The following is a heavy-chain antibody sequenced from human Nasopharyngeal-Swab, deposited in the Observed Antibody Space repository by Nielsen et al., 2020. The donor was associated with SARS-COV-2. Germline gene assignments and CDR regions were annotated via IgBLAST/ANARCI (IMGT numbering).Heavy chain of an antibody. D-gene: IGHD3-22*01. V-gene: IGHV1-46*01. J-gene: IGHJ6*02. Sequence: WVRQAPGQGLEWTGIINPSGGSTSYAQKFQGRVTMTRDTSTSTVYMELSSLRSEDTAVYYCAREDYYDSSGYPPYYYYGMDVWGQGTTVTVSS. CDR2: INPSGGST. CDR3: AREDYYDSSGYPPYYYYGMDV.